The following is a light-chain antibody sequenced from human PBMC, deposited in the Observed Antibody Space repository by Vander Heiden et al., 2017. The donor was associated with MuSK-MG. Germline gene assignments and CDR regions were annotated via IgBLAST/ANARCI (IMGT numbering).Light chain of an antibody. CDR3: QQSDSTPYT. CDR1: QSISSY. J-gene: IGKJ2*01. Sequence: DIQMTQSPSSLSASVGDRVIITCRASQSISSYLNWYQQKPGKAPKLLIYAASSLQSGVPSKLSGSGSGTDFTLTISRLQPEDSATYYCQQSDSTPYTFGQGTKLEIK. V-gene: IGKV1-39*01. CDR2: AAS.